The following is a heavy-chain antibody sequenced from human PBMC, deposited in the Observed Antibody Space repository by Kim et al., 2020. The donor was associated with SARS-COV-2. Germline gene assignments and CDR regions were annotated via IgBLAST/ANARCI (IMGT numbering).Heavy chain of an antibody. D-gene: IGHD6-6*01. CDR1: GYTFTSYA. J-gene: IGHJ5*02. V-gene: IGHV7-4-1*02. Sequence: ASVKVSCKASGYTFTSYAMNWVRQAPGQGLEWMGWINTNTGNPTYAQGFTGRFVFSLDTSVSTAYLQISSLKAEDTAVYYCARDRRVLRIAARPHRPLDPWGQGTLVTVSS. CDR2: INTNTGNP. CDR3: ARDRRVLRIAARPHRPLDP.